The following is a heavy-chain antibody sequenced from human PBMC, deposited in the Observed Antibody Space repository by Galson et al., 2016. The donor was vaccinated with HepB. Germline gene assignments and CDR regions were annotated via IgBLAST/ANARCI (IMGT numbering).Heavy chain of an antibody. J-gene: IGHJ4*02. V-gene: IGHV5-10-1*01. CDR1: GFTFSSHS. CDR3: AKTLGYCSGGSCSYLDS. CDR2: IDPSDSFI. D-gene: IGHD2-15*01. Sequence: SLRLSCAASGFTFSSHSMTWVRQALGKGLEWMGRIDPSDSFIDYSPSFEGHITISTDKSKSTAYLQWTSLKASDTAMYYCAKTLGYCSGGSCSYLDSWGQGTLVTVAS.